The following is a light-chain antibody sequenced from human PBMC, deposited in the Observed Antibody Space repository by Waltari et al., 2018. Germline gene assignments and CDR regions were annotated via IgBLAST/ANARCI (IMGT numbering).Light chain of an antibody. CDR3: CSYAGSSTV. CDR2: EVS. Sequence: QSALTQPASVSGSPGQSITISCTGTSSDVGSYNLVSWYQQQPGNAPKLMIYEVSKRPSGVSNRFSGSKSGTTASLTISGLQAEDEADYYCCSYAGSSTVFGGGTKLTVL. V-gene: IGLV2-23*02. CDR1: SSDVGSYNL. J-gene: IGLJ2*01.